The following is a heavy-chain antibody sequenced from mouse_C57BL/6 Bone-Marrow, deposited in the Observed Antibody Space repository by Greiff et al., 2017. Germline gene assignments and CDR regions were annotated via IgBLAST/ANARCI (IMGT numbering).Heavy chain of an antibody. CDR1: GYTFTSYW. Sequence: QVQLQQPGAELVKPGASVKMSCKASGYTFTSYWITWVKQRPGQGLEWIGDIYPGSGSTNNNEKFKSKATLTVDTSSSTAYMQLSSLTSEDSAVYYCARVKSYYYGSSYWFAYWGQGTLVTVSA. CDR2: IYPGSGST. J-gene: IGHJ3*01. V-gene: IGHV1-55*01. CDR3: ARVKSYYYGSSYWFAY. D-gene: IGHD1-1*01.